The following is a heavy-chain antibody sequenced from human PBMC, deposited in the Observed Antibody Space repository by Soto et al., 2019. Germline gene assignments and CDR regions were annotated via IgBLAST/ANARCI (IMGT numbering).Heavy chain of an antibody. CDR1: GFTFSDYY. CDR2: ISSSGSTI. J-gene: IGHJ6*03. V-gene: IGHV3-11*01. Sequence: QVQLVESGGGLVKPGGSLRLSCAATGFTFSDYYMSWIRQAPGKGLEWVSYISSSGSTIYYADSVKGRFTISRDNAKNSLYLQMNSLRAEDTVVYYCAASLGYCSSTSCPYYYYYMDVWGKGTTVTVSS. CDR3: AASLGYCSSTSCPYYYYYMDV. D-gene: IGHD2-2*01.